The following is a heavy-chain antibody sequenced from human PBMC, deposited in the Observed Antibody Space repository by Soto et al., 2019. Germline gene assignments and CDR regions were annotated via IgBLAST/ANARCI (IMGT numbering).Heavy chain of an antibody. CDR3: ARDLGDYYDSSGYYDY. CDR2: IWYDGSNK. D-gene: IGHD3-22*01. J-gene: IGHJ4*02. V-gene: IGHV3-33*01. CDR1: GFTFSSYG. Sequence: GGSLRLSCAASGFTFSSYGMHWVRQAPGKGLEWVAVIWYDGSNKYYADSVKGRFTISRDNSKNTLYLQMNSLRAEDTAVYYCARDLGDYYDSSGYYDYWGQGTLVTVSS.